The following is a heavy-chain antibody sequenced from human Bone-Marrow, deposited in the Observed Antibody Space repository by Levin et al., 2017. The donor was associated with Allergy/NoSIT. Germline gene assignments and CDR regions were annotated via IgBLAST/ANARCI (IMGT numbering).Heavy chain of an antibody. D-gene: IGHD1-26*01. V-gene: IGHV4-59*08. CDR3: AASDGAYGGSYTWNYFDY. CDR1: GGSISDYY. Sequence: KPSETLSLTCTVSGGSISDYYWTWIRQPPGKGLEWIGYIFYSGSTNYNPSLKSRVTISVDTSKNQFSLRLSSVTAADTAVYYCAASDGAYGGSYTWNYFDYWGQGTLVTVSS. J-gene: IGHJ4*02. CDR2: IFYSGST.